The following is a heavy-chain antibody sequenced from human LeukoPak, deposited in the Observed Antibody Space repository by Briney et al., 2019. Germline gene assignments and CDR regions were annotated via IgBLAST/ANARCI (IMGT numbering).Heavy chain of an antibody. CDR1: GFIFNNYG. CDR3: ASSGGSS. D-gene: IGHD3-10*01. J-gene: IGHJ5*02. V-gene: IGHV3-23*01. Sequence: PGGSLRLSCAASGFIFNNYGLIWVRQAPGKGLEWVSAISNDGGGTQYADFVEGRFTISRDNSKNTLFLQMSSLRAEDTAVYYCASSGGSSWGQGTLVTVSS. CDR2: ISNDGGGT.